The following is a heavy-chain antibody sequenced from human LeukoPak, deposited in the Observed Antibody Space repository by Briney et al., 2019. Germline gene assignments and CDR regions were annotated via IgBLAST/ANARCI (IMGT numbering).Heavy chain of an antibody. V-gene: IGHV3-43*02. CDR3: ATWAFYHGLDA. J-gene: IGHJ6*02. D-gene: IGHD1-26*01. CDR2: INKDGDAT. CDR1: GFTFGAYA. Sequence: GGSQRLSCTASGFTFGAYAMHWVRQVPGKGLEWVSLINKDGDATYYADSVNGRFTISRDNSKNSLYLQMNSLRSEDSALYYCATWAFYHGLDAWGRGSTVTVSS.